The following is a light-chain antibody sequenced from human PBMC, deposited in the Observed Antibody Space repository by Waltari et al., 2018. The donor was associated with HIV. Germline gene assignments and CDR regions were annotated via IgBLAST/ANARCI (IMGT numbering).Light chain of an antibody. CDR3: NSRDSSGNHVV. Sequence: VTCQGDSLRSSYASWYQQKPGQAPVLVIYGKNNRPSGIPDRFSGSSSGNTASLTITGAQAEDEADYYCNSRDSSGNHVVFGGGTKLTVL. V-gene: IGLV3-19*01. J-gene: IGLJ2*01. CDR1: SLRSSY. CDR2: GKN.